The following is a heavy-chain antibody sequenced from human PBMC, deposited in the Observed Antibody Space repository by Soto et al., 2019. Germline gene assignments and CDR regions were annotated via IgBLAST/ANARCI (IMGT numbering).Heavy chain of an antibody. CDR3: ARGPYNLDV. V-gene: IGHV1-18*01. J-gene: IGHJ6*04. D-gene: IGHD1-1*01. CDR1: GYNFISFG. Sequence: QVELVQSGSELKKPGASVQVSCKPTGYNFISFGLSWVRQAPGQGLEWMGWSITINGNTKYAPKFQGRLTLTADTSTSTAFMELSNLQSDDTGVYDCARGPYNLDVWGRGTTVVVSS. CDR2: SITINGNT.